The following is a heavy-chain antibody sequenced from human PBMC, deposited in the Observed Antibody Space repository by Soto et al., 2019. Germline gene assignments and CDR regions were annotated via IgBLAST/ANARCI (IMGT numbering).Heavy chain of an antibody. V-gene: IGHV3-30*18. CDR3: AKDRTIFGVVMSSRTEV. Sequence: SLRLSWSASLFTFSSYGRHWVPHSPFKLLEWLAVISYDGSNKYYADSVKGRFTISRDNSKNTLYLQMNSLRAEDTAVYYCAKDRTIFGVVMSSRTEVWGKGTTVTVSS. CDR1: LFTFSSYG. J-gene: IGHJ6*04. D-gene: IGHD3-3*01. CDR2: ISYDGSNK.